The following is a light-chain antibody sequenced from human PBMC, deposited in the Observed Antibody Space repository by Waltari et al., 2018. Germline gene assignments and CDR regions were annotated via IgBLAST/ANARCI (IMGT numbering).Light chain of an antibody. CDR1: QSITRY. V-gene: IGKV1-39*01. CDR3: QQSYSFPLS. Sequence: DIQMTQSPSSLSASVGDRVTITCRASQSITRYLNWYQQKPGKAPKLLIYTTSTLQSDIPSRFSGSGSGTDFTLTISSLQPEDFATYYCQQSYSFPLSFGGGTKVELK. J-gene: IGKJ4*01. CDR2: TTS.